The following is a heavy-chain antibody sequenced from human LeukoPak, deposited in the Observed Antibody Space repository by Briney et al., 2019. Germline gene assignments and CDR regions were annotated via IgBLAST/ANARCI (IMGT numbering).Heavy chain of an antibody. J-gene: IGHJ4*02. V-gene: IGHV4-30-2*01. D-gene: IGHD6-19*01. Sequence: SETLSLTCAVSGGSISSGGYSWSWIRQPPGKGLEWIGYIYHSGSTYYNPSLKSRVTISVDRSKNQFSLKLSSVTAADTAVYYCARSENSGWYVAEAPDYWGQGTLVTVSS. CDR2: IYHSGST. CDR3: ARSENSGWYVAEAPDY. CDR1: GGSISSGGYS.